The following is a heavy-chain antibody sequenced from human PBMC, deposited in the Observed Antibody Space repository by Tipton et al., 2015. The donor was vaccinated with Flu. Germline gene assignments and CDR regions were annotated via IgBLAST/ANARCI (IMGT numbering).Heavy chain of an antibody. CDR1: GGSFSDFN. Sequence: TLSLTCGVSGGSFSDFNWGWIRQSPGKGLEWIGEIHHRGNTNYQSSLNSRVSISVDTSKNEVSLRLNSLTAADTATYFCVRLPRYSSGWGRYFDLWGRGTLVTVS. V-gene: IGHV4-34*01. D-gene: IGHD6-19*01. CDR3: VRLPRYSSGWGRYFDL. J-gene: IGHJ2*01. CDR2: IHHRGNT.